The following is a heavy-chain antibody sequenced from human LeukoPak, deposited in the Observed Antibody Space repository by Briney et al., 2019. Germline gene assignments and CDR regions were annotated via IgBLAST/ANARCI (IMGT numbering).Heavy chain of an antibody. CDR3: ARGRSPHNCSGGSCYYDY. Sequence: SETLSLTCAVYGVSFSGYYWSWLRQPPGKGLEWIGEINHSGSTNYNPSLKSRVTISVDTSKNQFSLKLSSVTAADTAVYYCARGRSPHNCSGGSCYYDYWGQGTLVTVCS. CDR1: GVSFSGYY. CDR2: INHSGST. J-gene: IGHJ4*02. D-gene: IGHD2-15*01. V-gene: IGHV4-34*01.